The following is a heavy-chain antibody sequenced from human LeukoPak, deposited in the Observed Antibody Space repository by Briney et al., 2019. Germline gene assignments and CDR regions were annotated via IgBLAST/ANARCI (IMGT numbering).Heavy chain of an antibody. V-gene: IGHV1-18*01. J-gene: IGHJ4*02. CDR3: ARDSSSVYYDFWSGYPDY. Sequence: GASVKVSCKASGYTFTSYGISWVRQAPGQGLEWMGWISAYNGNTNYAQKLQGRVTMTTDTSTSTAYMELRGLRSDDTAVYYCARDSSSVYYDFWSGYPDYWGQGTLVTVSS. CDR2: ISAYNGNT. CDR1: GYTFTSYG. D-gene: IGHD3-3*01.